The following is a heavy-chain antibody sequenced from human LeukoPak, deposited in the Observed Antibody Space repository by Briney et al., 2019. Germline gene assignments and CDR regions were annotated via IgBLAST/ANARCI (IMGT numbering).Heavy chain of an antibody. V-gene: IGHV3-43*01. D-gene: IGHD1-1*01. CDR2: ITWDGGTT. CDR1: GFTFNDYT. CDR3: VKPRNDGEKAFDI. Sequence: PGGSLRLSCAASGFTFNDYTLHWVRQAPAKGLEWVSFITWDGGTTYDADSVKGRFTVSRDNSKNSLYLQMNSLRTEDTALYYCVKPRNDGEKAFDIWGQGTMVTVSS. J-gene: IGHJ3*02.